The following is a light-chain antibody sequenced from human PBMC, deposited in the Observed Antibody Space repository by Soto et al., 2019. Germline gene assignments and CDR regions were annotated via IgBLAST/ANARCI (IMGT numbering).Light chain of an antibody. CDR1: QGISND. CDR3: LQHNSYPLT. Sequence: DIQMTQSPSSLSASVGDRVTTTCRASQGISNDLGWYQQKPGKAPKRLIYAASSLQSGVPSRFSGSGSGTEFTLTISSLQPEDFATYYCLQHNSYPLTFGGGTKVDIK. V-gene: IGKV1-17*01. CDR2: AAS. J-gene: IGKJ4*01.